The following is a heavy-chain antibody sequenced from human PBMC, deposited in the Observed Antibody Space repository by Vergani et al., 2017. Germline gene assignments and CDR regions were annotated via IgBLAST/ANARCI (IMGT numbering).Heavy chain of an antibody. CDR3: VRHRGSGCFFPSSYFYGIDV. V-gene: IGHV4-38-2*01. D-gene: IGHD3-10*01. J-gene: IGHJ6*02. Sequence: QVQLQESGPGLVKPSETLTLTCDVSDSSIMTNPYWGWFRQSPGKGLEWIGCIHHSGDTHYNSSLKSRVSISIVSSSKFSLSLTSATAADTAIYDCVRHRGSGCFFPSSYFYGIDVWGHGTTVTVSS. CDR1: DSSIMTNPY. CDR2: IHHSGDT.